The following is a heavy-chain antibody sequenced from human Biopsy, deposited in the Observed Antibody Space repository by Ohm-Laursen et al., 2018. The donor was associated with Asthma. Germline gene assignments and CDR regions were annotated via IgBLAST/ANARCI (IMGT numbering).Heavy chain of an antibody. J-gene: IGHJ6*02. CDR2: MYYSGSA. CDR3: ARGPNYHGSGRAPIGMDV. D-gene: IGHD3-10*01. V-gene: IGHV4-39*07. CDR1: GGSISSGGYY. Sequence: SDTLSLTCTVSGGSISSGGYYWSWIRQHPGKGLEWIGSMYYSGSAYYNPSLKSRVTISVDTSKNQFSLRLNSVTAADTAVYYCARGPNYHGSGRAPIGMDVWGQGTTVTVPS.